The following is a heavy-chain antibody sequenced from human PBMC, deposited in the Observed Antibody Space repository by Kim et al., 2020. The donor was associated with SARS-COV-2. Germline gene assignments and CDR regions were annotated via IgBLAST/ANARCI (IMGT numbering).Heavy chain of an antibody. CDR1: GFTFSSYS. V-gene: IGHV3-21*01. D-gene: IGHD1-26*01. CDR2: ISSSSSYI. J-gene: IGHJ6*02. CDR3: ASLAPVSEGYYYYYGMDV. Sequence: GGSLRLSCAASGFTFSSYSMNWVRQAPGKGLEWVSSISSSSSYIYYADSVKGRFTISRDNAKNSLYLQMNSLRAEDTAVYYCASLAPVSEGYYYYYGMDVWGQGTTVTVSS.